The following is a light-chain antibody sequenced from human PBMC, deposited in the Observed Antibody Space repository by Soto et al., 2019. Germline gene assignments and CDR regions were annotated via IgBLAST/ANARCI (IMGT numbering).Light chain of an antibody. CDR1: QSLSSSY. CDR3: QQYGNSPFT. CDR2: GAS. Sequence: EIVLTQSPGTLSLSPGEGATLSCRASQSLSSSYLAWYQQKPGQAPRLLIYGASSRATSIPDRFSGSGSATDFTLTISRLEPEDFAVYYCQQYGNSPFTFGPGTKVDIK. J-gene: IGKJ3*01. V-gene: IGKV3-20*01.